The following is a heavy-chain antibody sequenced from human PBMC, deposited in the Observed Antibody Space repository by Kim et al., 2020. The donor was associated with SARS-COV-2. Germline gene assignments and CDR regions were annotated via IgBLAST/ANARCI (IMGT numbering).Heavy chain of an antibody. CDR2: IYYSGST. J-gene: IGHJ4*02. V-gene: IGHV4-59*01. D-gene: IGHD4-17*01. Sequence: SETLSLTCTVSGGSISSYYWSWIRQPPGKGLEWIGYIYYSGSTNYNPSLKSRVTISVDTSKNQFSLKLSSVTAADTAVYYCARSLRWPRLNYFDYWGQGTLVTVSS. CDR3: ARSLRWPRLNYFDY. CDR1: GGSISSYY.